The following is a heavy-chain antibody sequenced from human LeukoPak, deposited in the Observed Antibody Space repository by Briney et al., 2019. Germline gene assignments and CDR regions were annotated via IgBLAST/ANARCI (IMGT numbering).Heavy chain of an antibody. CDR2: INHSGST. J-gene: IGHJ4*02. Sequence: SETLSPTCAVYGGSFSGYYWSWIRQPPGKGLEWIGEINHSGSTNYNPSLKSRVTISVDTSKNQFSLKLSSVTAADTAVYYCARGSPYVVVVAATRCYFDYWGQGTLVTVSS. D-gene: IGHD2-15*01. CDR1: GGSFSGYY. CDR3: ARGSPYVVVVAATRCYFDY. V-gene: IGHV4-34*01.